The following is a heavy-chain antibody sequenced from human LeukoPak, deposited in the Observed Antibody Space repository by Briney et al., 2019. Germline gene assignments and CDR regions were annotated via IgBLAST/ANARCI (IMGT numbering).Heavy chain of an antibody. CDR2: INPNSGGT. CDR3: ARDSKQQLVGGDY. CDR1: GYTFTGYY. V-gene: IGHV1-2*06. D-gene: IGHD6-13*01. J-gene: IGHJ4*02. Sequence: GASVKVSCKASGYTFTGYYMHWVRQAPGQGLEWMGRINPNSGGTNYAQKFQGRVTMTRDTSISTAYMELSRLRSDDTAVNYCARDSKQQLVGGDYWGQGTLVTVSS.